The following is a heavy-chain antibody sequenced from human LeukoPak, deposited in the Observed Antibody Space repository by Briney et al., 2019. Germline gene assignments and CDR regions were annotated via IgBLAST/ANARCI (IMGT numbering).Heavy chain of an antibody. J-gene: IGHJ4*02. V-gene: IGHV3-48*02. CDR1: GFTFSSYS. D-gene: IGHD6-19*01. Sequence: GGSLRLSCAASGFTFSSYSMNWVRQAPGEGLAWISYISSSSSTIYYADSVKGRFTISRDNAKNSLYLQMSSLRDDDTAVYYCGAGYSSGWPRHWGQGTLVTVSS. CDR3: GAGYSSGWPRH. CDR2: ISSSSSTI.